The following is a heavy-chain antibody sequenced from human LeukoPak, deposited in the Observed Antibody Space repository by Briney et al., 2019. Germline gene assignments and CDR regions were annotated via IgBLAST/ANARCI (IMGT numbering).Heavy chain of an antibody. J-gene: IGHJ6*03. CDR3: ARDRGIAVAPNRYYYYMDV. CDR2: ILPIFGTA. V-gene: IGHV1-69*05. CDR1: GGTFSSYA. Sequence: SVKVSCKASGGTFSSYAISWVRQAPGQGLEWMGGILPIFGTANYAQKFQGRVTITTDESTSTAYMELSSLRSEDTAVYYCARDRGIAVAPNRYYYYMDVWGKGTTVTVS. D-gene: IGHD6-19*01.